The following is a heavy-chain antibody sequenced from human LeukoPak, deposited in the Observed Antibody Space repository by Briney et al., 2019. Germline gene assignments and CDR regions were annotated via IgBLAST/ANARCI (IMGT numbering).Heavy chain of an antibody. CDR2: IYHSGST. J-gene: IGHJ4*02. CDR3: AGGENGYNAFIEY. V-gene: IGHV4-59*08. Sequence: PSETLFLTCTVSGGSIRGYYWSWIRQPPGKGLEWVGYIYHSGSTYFNPYLKSRVTISVDTSKNQFSLKVKSVTAADTAMYYCAGGENGYNAFIEYWGQGALVTVSS. CDR1: GGSIRGYY. D-gene: IGHD5-24*01.